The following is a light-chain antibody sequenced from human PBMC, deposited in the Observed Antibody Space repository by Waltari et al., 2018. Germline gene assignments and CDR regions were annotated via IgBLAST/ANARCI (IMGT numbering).Light chain of an antibody. CDR1: KSLLYIAEKKNF. J-gene: IGKJ4*01. V-gene: IGKV4-1*01. Sequence: DIVMTQSPDSLDVSLGERATINCKSSKSLLYIAEKKNFVAWYQEKPGQPPKLLIYWASSRESGVPDRFSGSGSGTDFSLTISSLQAEDVAVYYCQQYFDSPLTFGGGTKVEIK. CDR3: QQYFDSPLT. CDR2: WAS.